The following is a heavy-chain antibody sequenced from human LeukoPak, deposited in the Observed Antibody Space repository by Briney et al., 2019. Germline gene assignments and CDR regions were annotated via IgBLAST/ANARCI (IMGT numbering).Heavy chain of an antibody. J-gene: IGHJ5*02. CDR2: IRSSSET. D-gene: IGHD5-12*01. V-gene: IGHV3-48*01. CDR1: GFTFNSYS. CDR3: ARDAGNSGYGCDL. Sequence: GGSLRLSCAASGFTFNSYSMNWVRQAPGKGLEWVSHIRSSSETFYADSVKGRFTISRDNARNSLYLQMNNLRGEDTAIYYCARDAGNSGYGCDLWGQGTLVTVSS.